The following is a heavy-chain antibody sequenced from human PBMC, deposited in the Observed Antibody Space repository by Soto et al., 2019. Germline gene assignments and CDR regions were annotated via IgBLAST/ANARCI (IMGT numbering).Heavy chain of an antibody. CDR2: INSGGTTT. D-gene: IGHD6-19*01. CDR1: GFSFSTSW. Sequence: EVQLMESGGGLVQPGGSLRLSCAASGFSFSTSWMHWVRQAPGKGLVWVSRINSGGTTTNSADSMKGRFSISRDNDKNTLYLEMNNLSAEDPAVYFCARGPTGWYGYDYWGQGTLVTVSS. CDR3: ARGPTGWYGYDY. J-gene: IGHJ4*02. V-gene: IGHV3-74*01.